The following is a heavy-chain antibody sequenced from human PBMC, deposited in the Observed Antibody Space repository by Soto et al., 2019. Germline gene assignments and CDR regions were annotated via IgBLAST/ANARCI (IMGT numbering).Heavy chain of an antibody. CDR2: IYRTGNT. D-gene: IGHD2-2*01. Sequence: SETLSLTCTVSGDSMTSGDYSWSWTRQPPGKGLEWLGYIYRTGNTHYSPSLKSRVSISQDRSKNQFSLELTSVTAADTAVYYCARGDYQYSIDYWGQGTMVTVSS. J-gene: IGHJ4*02. V-gene: IGHV4-30-2*01. CDR3: ARGDYQYSIDY. CDR1: GDSMTSGDYS.